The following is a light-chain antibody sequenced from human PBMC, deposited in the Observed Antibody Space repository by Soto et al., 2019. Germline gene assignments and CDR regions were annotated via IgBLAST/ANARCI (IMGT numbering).Light chain of an antibody. CDR1: QSVSSTY. J-gene: IGKJ3*01. Sequence: EIVLTQSPGPLSLSPGERATLSCRASQSVSSTYLAWYQHKPGQAPRLLIYGAATMAAGVPDRFSGSGSGTDFTLTISRLEPEDFAVYYCQQYGSSPLFTFGPGTKVEIK. CDR2: GAA. CDR3: QQYGSSPLFT. V-gene: IGKV3-20*01.